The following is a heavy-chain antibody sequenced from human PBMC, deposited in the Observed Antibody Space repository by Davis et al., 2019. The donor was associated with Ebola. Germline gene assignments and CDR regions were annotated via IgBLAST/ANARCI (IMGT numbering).Heavy chain of an antibody. J-gene: IGHJ6*02. D-gene: IGHD3-3*01. CDR3: AAGGRITIFGVVIIENYYGMDV. CDR2: IIPIFGTA. V-gene: IGHV1-69*06. Sequence: SVKVSCKASGGTFSSYAISWVRQAPGQGLEWMGGIIPIFGTANYAQKFQGRVTITADKSTSTAYMELSSLRSEDTAVYYCAAGGRITIFGVVIIENYYGMDVWGQGTTVTVSS. CDR1: GGTFSSYA.